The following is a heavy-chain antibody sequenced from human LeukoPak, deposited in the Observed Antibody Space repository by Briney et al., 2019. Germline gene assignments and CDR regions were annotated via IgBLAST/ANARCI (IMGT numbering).Heavy chain of an antibody. Sequence: SETLSLTCTVSGGSISSYYGSWIRQPPGKGLEWIGYIYYSGSTNYNPSLKSRVTISVDTSKNQFSLKLSSVTAADTAVYYCARTQGYMVPFDYWGQGTLVTVSS. CDR2: IYYSGST. J-gene: IGHJ4*02. V-gene: IGHV4-59*08. CDR3: ARTQGYMVPFDY. D-gene: IGHD3-10*01. CDR1: GGSISSYY.